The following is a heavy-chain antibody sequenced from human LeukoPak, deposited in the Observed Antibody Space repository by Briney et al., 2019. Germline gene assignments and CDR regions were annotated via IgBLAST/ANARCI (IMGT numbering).Heavy chain of an antibody. CDR1: GFTFSSYA. V-gene: IGHV3-23*01. CDR2: ISGSGDTT. D-gene: IGHD5-24*01. Sequence: GESLRLSCAASGFTFSSYAMTWVRQAPGKGLEWVSVISGSGDTTYYADSVKGRFTISRDNSKNTLYLQMNSLRAEDTAVYFCARSRDGYKRFDSWGQGTRVTVSS. J-gene: IGHJ4*02. CDR3: ARSRDGYKRFDS.